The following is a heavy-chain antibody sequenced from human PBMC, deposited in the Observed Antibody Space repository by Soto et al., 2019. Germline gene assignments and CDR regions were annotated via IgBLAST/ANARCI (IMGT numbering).Heavy chain of an antibody. V-gene: IGHV3-21*04. D-gene: IGHD4-17*01. CDR1: GFTFSSYA. CDR2: ISSNRSYK. J-gene: IGHJ6*02. Sequence: GGSLRLSCAASGFTFSSYAMNWVRQAPGKGLEWVSSISSNRSYKYYADSVKGRFTISRDNSKNTLYLQMNSLKAADTAMYYCARLDGDYYYYYGMDVWGQGTTVTVSS. CDR3: ARLDGDYYYYYGMDV.